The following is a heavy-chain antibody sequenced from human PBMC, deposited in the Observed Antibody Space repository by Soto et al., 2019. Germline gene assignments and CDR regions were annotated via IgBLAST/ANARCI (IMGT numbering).Heavy chain of an antibody. CDR3: ARGDSSSWSGHLDFDS. CDR1: GGSISSFY. Sequence: SETLSLTCTVSGGSISSFYWNWIRQPPGKGLEWIGYIYYSGSTNYNPSLKSRVTISIDTSKNQFSLKLSSVTAADTAVYYCARGDSSSWSGHLDFDSWGQGTLVTVSS. J-gene: IGHJ4*02. D-gene: IGHD6-13*01. V-gene: IGHV4-59*01. CDR2: IYYSGST.